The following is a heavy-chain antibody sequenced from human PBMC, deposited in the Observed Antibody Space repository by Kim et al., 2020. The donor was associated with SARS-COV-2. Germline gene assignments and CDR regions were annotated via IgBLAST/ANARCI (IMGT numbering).Heavy chain of an antibody. D-gene: IGHD3-16*01. Sequence: GGSLRLSCAASGFTFSDYYMSWIRQAPGKGLEWVSYISSSGSTIYYADSVKGRFTISRDNAKNSLYLQMNSLRAEDTAVYYCASPQSLRDSGGLLFDYWGQGTLVTVSS. V-gene: IGHV3-11*01. J-gene: IGHJ4*02. CDR3: ASPQSLRDSGGLLFDY. CDR2: ISSSGSTI. CDR1: GFTFSDYY.